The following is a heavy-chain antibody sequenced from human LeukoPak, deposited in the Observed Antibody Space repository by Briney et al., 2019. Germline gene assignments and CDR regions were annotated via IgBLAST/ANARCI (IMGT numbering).Heavy chain of an antibody. J-gene: IGHJ4*02. CDR3: ARGWLAETTVVTPYNY. Sequence: ASVKVSCKASGYTFINYGISWVRQAPGQGLEWMGWISAYNGNTNYAQKLQGRVTMTTDTSMSTAYMELSSLRSEATAVYYCARGWLAETTVVTPYNYWGQGTLVTVSS. V-gene: IGHV1-18*01. CDR2: ISAYNGNT. CDR1: GYTFINYG. D-gene: IGHD4-23*01.